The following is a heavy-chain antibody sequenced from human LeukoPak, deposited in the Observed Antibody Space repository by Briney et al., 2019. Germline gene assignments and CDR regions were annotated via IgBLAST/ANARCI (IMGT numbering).Heavy chain of an antibody. CDR1: GFTFSSYS. CDR3: ARDSGIRGGDYLPGY. V-gene: IGHV3-30*03. D-gene: IGHD4-17*01. CDR2: ISYDGSNK. J-gene: IGHJ4*02. Sequence: PGGSLRLSCAASGFTFSSYSMNWVRQAPGKGLEWVAVISYDGSNKYYADSVKGRFTISRDNSKNTLYLQMNSLRAEDTAVYYCARDSGIRGGDYLPGYWGQGTLVTVSS.